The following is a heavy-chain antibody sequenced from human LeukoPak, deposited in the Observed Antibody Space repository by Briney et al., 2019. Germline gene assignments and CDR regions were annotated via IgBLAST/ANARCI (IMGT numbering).Heavy chain of an antibody. CDR1: GYTFTSYG. CDR2: IIPIFGTA. Sequence: SVKVSCKASGYTFTSYGISWVRQAPGQGLEWMGGIIPIFGTANYAQKFQGRVTITADESTSTAYMELSSLRSEDTAVYYCARDPGTYYYDSSGYYPNWFDPWGQGTLVTVSS. CDR3: ARDPGTYYYDSSGYYPNWFDP. V-gene: IGHV1-69*13. D-gene: IGHD3-22*01. J-gene: IGHJ5*02.